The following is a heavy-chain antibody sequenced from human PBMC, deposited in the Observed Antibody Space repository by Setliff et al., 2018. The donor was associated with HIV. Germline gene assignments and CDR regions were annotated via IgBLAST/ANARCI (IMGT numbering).Heavy chain of an antibody. CDR1: GGSFSGYF. D-gene: IGHD6-6*01. J-gene: IGHJ5*02. CDR3: ARRYRIAARPKWFDP. Sequence: SETLSLTCAVYGGSFSGYFWTWIRQSPGKGLEWIGEINHSGSTKYNPSLRGRVSISVDTSKNQFSLKLSSVTASDTAVYYCARRYRIAARPKWFDPWGQGTLVTVSS. CDR2: INHSGST. V-gene: IGHV4-34*01.